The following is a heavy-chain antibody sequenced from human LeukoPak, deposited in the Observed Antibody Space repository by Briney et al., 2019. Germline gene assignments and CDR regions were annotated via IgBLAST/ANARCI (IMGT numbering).Heavy chain of an antibody. V-gene: IGHV4-39*07. CDR3: AIVITIFGVVTRRAPYYYYMDV. D-gene: IGHD3-3*01. CDR1: GGSISSYY. J-gene: IGHJ6*03. Sequence: SETLSLTCTVSGGSISSYYWGWIRQPPGKGLEWIGSIYYSGSTYYNPSLKSRVTISVDTSKNQFSLKLSSVTAADTAVYYCAIVITIFGVVTRRAPYYYYMDVWGKGTTVTVSS. CDR2: IYYSGST.